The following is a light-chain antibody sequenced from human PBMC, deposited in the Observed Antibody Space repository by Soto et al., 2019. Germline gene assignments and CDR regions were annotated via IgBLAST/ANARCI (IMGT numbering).Light chain of an antibody. CDR2: GAS. CDR1: QGISSY. J-gene: IGKJ1*01. CDR3: QKFNSAPWT. Sequence: DIQMTQSPSSLSASVGDRVTITCRASQGISSYLAWYQQKPGKVPRLLIYGASTLQSGVPSRFSGSGSGTDFTLTISSLQSEDVASYYCQKFNSAPWTFGQGTKVEIK. V-gene: IGKV1-27*01.